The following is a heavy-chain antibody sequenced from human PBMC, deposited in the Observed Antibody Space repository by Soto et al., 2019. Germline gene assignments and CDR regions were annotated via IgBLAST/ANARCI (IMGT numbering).Heavy chain of an antibody. CDR1: GYTFTSYA. CDR3: ARAYYYDLSRYFPVDY. Sequence: QVQPVQSGAEVKKPGASVTVSCKASGYTFTSYAMHWVRQAPGQRLEWLVLINAGNANTKYSQKVHGRVTITRDTSASTAYMELSSLRSEATAVYYCARAYYYDLSRYFPVDYWGPGSPVTVAS. CDR2: INAGNANT. V-gene: IGHV1-3*01. D-gene: IGHD3-22*01. J-gene: IGHJ4*02.